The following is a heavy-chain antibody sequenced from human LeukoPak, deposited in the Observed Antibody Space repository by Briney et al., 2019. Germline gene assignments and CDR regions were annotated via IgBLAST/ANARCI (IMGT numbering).Heavy chain of an antibody. V-gene: IGHV1-18*01. CDR2: ISAYNGNT. CDR3: VRSDIVVVVAAYDY. Sequence: RRASVKVSCKAPGYTFTSYGISWVRQAPGQGLEWMGWISAYNGNTNYAQKLQGRVTMTTDTSTSTAYMELRSLRSDDTAVYYCVRSDIVVVVAAYDYWGQGTQVTVSS. J-gene: IGHJ4*02. D-gene: IGHD2-15*01. CDR1: GYTFTSYG.